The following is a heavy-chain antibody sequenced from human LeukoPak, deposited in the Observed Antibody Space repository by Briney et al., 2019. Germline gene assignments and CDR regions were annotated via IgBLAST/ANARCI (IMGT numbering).Heavy chain of an antibody. CDR3: ARAHHPGSGWDFDY. CDR2: ISSSSSYI. Sequence: GGSLRLSCAASGFTFSSYSMNWVRQAPGKGLEWVSSISSSSSYIYYADSVKGRFTISRDNAKNSLYLQMNGLRAEDTAVYYCARAHHPGSGWDFDYWGQGTLVTVSS. J-gene: IGHJ4*02. D-gene: IGHD6-19*01. CDR1: GFTFSSYS. V-gene: IGHV3-21*01.